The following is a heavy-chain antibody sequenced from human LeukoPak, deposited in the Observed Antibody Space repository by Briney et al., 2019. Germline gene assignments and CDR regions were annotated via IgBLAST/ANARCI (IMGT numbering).Heavy chain of an antibody. V-gene: IGHV3-23*01. J-gene: IGHJ4*02. CDR3: AKHWYYDILTGYSPLFDY. CDR2: ISGSGGST. CDR1: GFTFSSYA. Sequence: GGSLRLSCAASGFTFSSYALNWVRQPPGKGLEWVSTISGSGGSTYYADSVKGRFTISRDNSKNTLFLQMNSLRAEDTAVYSCAKHWYYDILTGYSPLFDYWGQGTLVTVSS. D-gene: IGHD3-9*01.